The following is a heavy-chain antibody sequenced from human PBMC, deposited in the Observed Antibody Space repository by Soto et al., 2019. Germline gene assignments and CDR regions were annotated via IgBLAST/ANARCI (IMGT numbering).Heavy chain of an antibody. V-gene: IGHV1-18*01. CDR2: ISAYNGNT. D-gene: IGHD6-19*01. J-gene: IGHJ4*02. Sequence: ASVKVSCKASGYTFTNYGLSWVRRAPGQGLEWMGWISAYNGNTNYAQNLQGRLTMTTDTSTSTAYMELGSLRSDDTAVYYCARDLTRYSSGWYYFDYWGQGTLVTVSS. CDR1: GYTFTNYG. CDR3: ARDLTRYSSGWYYFDY.